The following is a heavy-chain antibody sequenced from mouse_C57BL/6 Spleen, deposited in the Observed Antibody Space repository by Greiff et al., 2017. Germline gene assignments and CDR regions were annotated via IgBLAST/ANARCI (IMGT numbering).Heavy chain of an antibody. CDR3: ARWMSYYFDY. CDR2: IDPEDGET. Sequence: VQLQQSGAELVKPGASVKLSCTASGFNIKDYYMHWVKQRTEQGLEWIGRIDPEDGETKYAPNFQGKATITADTSSNTAYLQLSSLTSEDTAVYYCARWMSYYFDYWGQGTTLTVSS. CDR1: GFNIKDYY. J-gene: IGHJ2*01. V-gene: IGHV14-2*01.